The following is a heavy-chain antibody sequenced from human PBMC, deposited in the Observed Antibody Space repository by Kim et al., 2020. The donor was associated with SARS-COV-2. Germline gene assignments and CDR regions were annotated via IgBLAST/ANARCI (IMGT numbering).Heavy chain of an antibody. CDR3: ARDTHFGY. J-gene: IGHJ4*02. V-gene: IGHV3-48*04. Sequence: GGSLRLSCAASGFTFSSYSMNWVRQAPGKGLEWVSYISSSSSTIYYADSVKGRFTISRDNAKNSLYLQMNSLRAEDTAVYYCARDTHFGYWGQGTLVTVSS. CDR2: ISSSSSTI. CDR1: GFTFSSYS.